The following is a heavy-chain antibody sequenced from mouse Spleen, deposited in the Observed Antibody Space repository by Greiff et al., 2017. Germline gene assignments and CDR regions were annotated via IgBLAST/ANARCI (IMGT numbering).Heavy chain of an antibody. V-gene: IGHV5-6*02. CDR2: ISSGGSYT. Sequence: EVMLVESGGDLVKPGGSLKLSCAASGFTFSSYGMSWVRQTPDKRLEWVATISSGGSYTYYPDSVKGRFTISRDNAKNTLYLQMSSLKSEDTAMYYCARPSMITTPYYFDYWGQGTTLTVSS. CDR1: GFTFSSYG. J-gene: IGHJ2*01. D-gene: IGHD2-4*01. CDR3: ARPSMITTPYYFDY.